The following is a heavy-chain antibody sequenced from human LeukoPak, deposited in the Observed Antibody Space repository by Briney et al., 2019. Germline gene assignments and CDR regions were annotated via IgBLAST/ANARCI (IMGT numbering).Heavy chain of an antibody. CDR3: ARQEYGSGTNWFDP. CDR2: IYYSGST. Sequence: ETLSLTCTVSGGSISSHYWSWIRQPPGKGLEWIGYIYYSGSTNYNPSLKSRVTISVGTSKNQFSLKLSSVTAADTAVYYCARQEYGSGTNWFDPWGQGTLVTVSS. D-gene: IGHD3-10*01. V-gene: IGHV4-59*08. CDR1: GGSISSHY. J-gene: IGHJ5*02.